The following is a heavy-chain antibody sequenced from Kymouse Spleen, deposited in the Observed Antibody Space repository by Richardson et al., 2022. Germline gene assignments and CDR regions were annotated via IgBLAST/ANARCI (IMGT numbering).Heavy chain of an antibody. CDR1: GFTFSSYA. V-gene: IGHV3-23*04. J-gene: IGHJ2*01. Sequence: EVQLVESGGGLVQPGGSLRLSCAASGFTFSSYAMSWVRQAPGKGLEWVSAISGSGGSTYYADSVKGRFTISRDNSKNTLYLQMNSLRAEDTAVYYCAKDQPYCTNGVCSYWYFDLWGRGTLVTVSS. CDR3: AKDQPYCTNGVCSYWYFDL. CDR2: ISGSGGST. D-gene: IGHD2-8*01.